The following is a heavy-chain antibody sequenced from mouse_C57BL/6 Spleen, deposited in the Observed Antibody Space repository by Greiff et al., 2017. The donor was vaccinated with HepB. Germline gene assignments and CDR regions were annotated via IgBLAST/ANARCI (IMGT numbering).Heavy chain of an antibody. CDR1: GYSITSGYY. CDR2: ISYDGSN. CDR3: AREVVGHYFDY. V-gene: IGHV3-6*01. J-gene: IGHJ2*01. Sequence: VQLQQSGPGLVKPSQSLSLTCSVTGYSITSGYYWNWIRQFPGNKLEWMGYISYDGSNNYNPSLKNRISITRDTSKNQFFLKLNSVTTEDTATYYCAREVVGHYFDYWGQGTTLTVSS. D-gene: IGHD1-1*01.